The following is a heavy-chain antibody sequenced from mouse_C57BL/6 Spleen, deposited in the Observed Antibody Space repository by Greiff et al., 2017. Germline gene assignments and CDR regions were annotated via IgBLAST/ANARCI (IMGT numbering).Heavy chain of an antibody. CDR1: GFTFSDYG. CDR2: ISSGSCTI. V-gene: IGHV5-17*01. J-gene: IGHJ4*01. D-gene: IGHD2-3*01. CDR3: ALDGTGAMDY. Sequence: EVQRVESGGGLVKPGGSLKLSCAASGFTFSDYGMHWVRQAPEQGLEWVAYISSGSCTIYYADTVKGRFTISKDNAKNTLFLQVTSLRSEDTAMYYCALDGTGAMDYWGQGTSVTVSS.